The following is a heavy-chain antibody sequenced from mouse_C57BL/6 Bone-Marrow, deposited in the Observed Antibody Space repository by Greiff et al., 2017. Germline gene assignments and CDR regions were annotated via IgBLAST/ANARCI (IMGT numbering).Heavy chain of an antibody. D-gene: IGHD2-2*01. CDR2: IYPGDGDT. CDR3: AVYYGYDDYFDY. V-gene: IGHV1-82*01. J-gene: IGHJ2*01. CDR1: GYAFSSSW. Sequence: VQLQQSGPELVKPGASVKISCKASGYAFSSSWMNWVKQRPGKGLEWIGRIYPGDGDTNYNGKFKGKATLTADKSSSTAYMQLSSLTSEDSAVYFCAVYYGYDDYFDYWGQGTTLTVSS.